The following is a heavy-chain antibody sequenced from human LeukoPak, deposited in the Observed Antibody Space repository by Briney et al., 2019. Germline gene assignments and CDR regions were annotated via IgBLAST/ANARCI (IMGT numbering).Heavy chain of an antibody. CDR2: IYYSGST. V-gene: IGHV4-59*12. D-gene: IGHD6-13*01. CDR1: VGSISSYY. Sequence: SETLSLTCTVSVGSISSYYWSWIRQPPGKGLEWIGYIYYSGSTNYNPSLKSRVTISVDTSKNQFSLKLSSVTAADTAVYYCAREERYSSSWGRYYYYGMDVWGQGTTVTVSS. J-gene: IGHJ6*02. CDR3: AREERYSSSWGRYYYYGMDV.